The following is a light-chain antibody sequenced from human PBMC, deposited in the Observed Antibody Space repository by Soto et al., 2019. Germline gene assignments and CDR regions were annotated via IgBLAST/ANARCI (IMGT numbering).Light chain of an antibody. V-gene: IGKV1-39*01. CDR1: QSISTF. CDR3: QQSYSTPRT. Sequence: DIQMTQSPSSLSASEGDRVTITCRASQSISTFLNWYQQKPGKAPKLLVYDASSLQSGVPSRFSGSGSGTDFTLTISILQPEDFASYYCQQSYSTPRTFGPGTKVEIK. CDR2: DAS. J-gene: IGKJ1*01.